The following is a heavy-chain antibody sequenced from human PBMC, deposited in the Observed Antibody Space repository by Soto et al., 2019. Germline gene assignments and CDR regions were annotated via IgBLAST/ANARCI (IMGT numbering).Heavy chain of an antibody. V-gene: IGHV3-73*02. CDR2: IRSKANNYAT. CDR3: SRSRVGYNPIDY. CDR1: GFTFSESA. Sequence: EVQMVESGGGLVQPGGSLTLSCAASGFTFSESAIHWVRQASGKGLEWVGHIRSKANNYATAYAASVKGRFTISRDDSKNTASLQMSSLKTEDKAVYYCSRSRVGYNPIDYWGQGTLVTVSS. D-gene: IGHD5-12*01. J-gene: IGHJ4*02.